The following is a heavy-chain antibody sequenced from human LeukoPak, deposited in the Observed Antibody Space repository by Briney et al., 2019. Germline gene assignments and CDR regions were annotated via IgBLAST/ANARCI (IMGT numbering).Heavy chain of an antibody. V-gene: IGHV3-7*01. J-gene: IGHJ5*02. CDR3: AKDRHGGKVLSWFDP. Sequence: GGPLRLSCAASGFTFSSYWMSWVRQAPGKGLEWVANIKQDGSEKYYVDSVKGRFTISRDNSKNTLYLQMNSLRAEDTAVYYCAKDRHGGKVLSWFDPWGQGTLVTVSS. D-gene: IGHD4-23*01. CDR2: IKQDGSEK. CDR1: GFTFSSYW.